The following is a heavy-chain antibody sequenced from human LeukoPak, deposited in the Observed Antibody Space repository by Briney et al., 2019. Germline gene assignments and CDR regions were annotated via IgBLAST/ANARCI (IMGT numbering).Heavy chain of an antibody. CDR1: GFTFSSYS. CDR2: ISSSSSYI. J-gene: IGHJ4*02. D-gene: IGHD2-2*03. Sequence: PGRSLRLSCAASGFTFSSYSMNWVRQAPGKGLEWVSSISSSSSYIYYADSVKGRFTISRDNAKNSLYLQMNSLRAEDTAVYYCARVSWMNYFDYWGQGTLVTVSS. V-gene: IGHV3-21*01. CDR3: ARVSWMNYFDY.